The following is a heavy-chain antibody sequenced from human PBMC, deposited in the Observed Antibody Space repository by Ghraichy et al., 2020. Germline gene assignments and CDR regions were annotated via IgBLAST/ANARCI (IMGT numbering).Heavy chain of an antibody. V-gene: IGHV3-48*02. Sequence: GGSLRLSCAASGFTFSSYSMNWVRQAPGKGLEWVSYISSSSSTIYYADSVKGRFTISRDNAKNSLYLQMHSLRDEGKAVYYCAAALWGGGMDVWGQGTTVTVSS. CDR2: ISSSSSTI. CDR3: AAALWGGGMDV. J-gene: IGHJ6*02. D-gene: IGHD3-16*01. CDR1: GFTFSSYS.